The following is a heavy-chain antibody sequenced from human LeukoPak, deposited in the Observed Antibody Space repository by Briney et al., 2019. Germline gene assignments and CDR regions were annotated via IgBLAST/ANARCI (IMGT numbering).Heavy chain of an antibody. CDR2: MNPNSGNT. J-gene: IGHJ5*02. Sequence: GASVKVSCKASGYTFTSYDINWVRQATGQGLEWMGWMNPNSGNTGYAQKLQGRVTMTRNTSISTAYMELSSLRSEDTAVYYRARAPLYNWFDPWGQGTLVTVSS. CDR1: GYTFTSYD. V-gene: IGHV1-8*01. CDR3: ARAPLYNWFDP.